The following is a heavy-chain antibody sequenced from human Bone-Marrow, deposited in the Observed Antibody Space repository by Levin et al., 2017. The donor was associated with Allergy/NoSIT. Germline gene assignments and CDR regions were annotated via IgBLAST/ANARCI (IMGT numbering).Heavy chain of an antibody. V-gene: IGHV4-59*08. CDR2: IYNRGTT. D-gene: IGHD3-16*02. CDR1: GGSVRNSC. J-gene: IGHJ4*02. CDR3: ARLQAVTTFGGVFVMAGAFFDY. Sequence: KASETLSLTCTVSGGSVRNSCWSWIRQAPGKGLEFIGYIYNRGTTNYNASLKNRVTFSVDTSKNQFSLKLTSVTAADTAVYYCARLQAVTTFGGVFVMAGAFFDYWGQGALVTVSS.